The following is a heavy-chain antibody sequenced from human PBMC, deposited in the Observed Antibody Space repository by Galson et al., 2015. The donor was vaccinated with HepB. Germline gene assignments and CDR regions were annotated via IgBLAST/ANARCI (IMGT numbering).Heavy chain of an antibody. D-gene: IGHD6-13*01. CDR1: GFTFSSYA. Sequence: SLRLSCAASGFTFSSYAMHWVRQAPGKGLEWVAVISYDGSNKYYADSVKGRFTISRDNSKNTLYLQMNSLRAEDTAVYYCARHSSSWYRDPFDYWGQGTLVTVSS. CDR3: ARHSSSWYRDPFDY. V-gene: IGHV3-30*04. CDR2: ISYDGSNK. J-gene: IGHJ4*02.